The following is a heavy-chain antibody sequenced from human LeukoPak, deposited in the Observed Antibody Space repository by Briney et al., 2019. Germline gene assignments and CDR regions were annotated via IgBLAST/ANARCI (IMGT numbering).Heavy chain of an antibody. D-gene: IGHD4-11*01. CDR1: GFTFSSYG. CDR3: ARVYHDYSNLSYYYYYYMDV. CDR2: ISSSSSTI. Sequence: GGSLRLSCAASGFTFSSYGMTWVRQAPGKGLEWVSYISSSSSTIYYADSVKGRFTISRDNAKNSLYLQMNSLRAEDTAVYYCARVYHDYSNLSYYYYYYMDVWGKGTTVTVSS. J-gene: IGHJ6*03. V-gene: IGHV3-48*01.